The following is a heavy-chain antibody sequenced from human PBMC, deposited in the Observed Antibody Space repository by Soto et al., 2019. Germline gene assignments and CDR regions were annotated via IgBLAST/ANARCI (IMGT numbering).Heavy chain of an antibody. CDR1: GFTFSSYG. CDR2: TSYDGSKR. Sequence: QVQLVESGGGVVQPGRSRRLSCAASGFTFSSYGMHWVRQAPGKGLEWVAVTSYDGSKRYYGDSVKGRFTISRDNSKNTLYLQMDSLSGEDTAVYYCAKELVLWSGYLDAFDIWGQGTMVTVSS. CDR3: AKELVLWSGYLDAFDI. J-gene: IGHJ3*02. V-gene: IGHV3-30*18. D-gene: IGHD3-3*01.